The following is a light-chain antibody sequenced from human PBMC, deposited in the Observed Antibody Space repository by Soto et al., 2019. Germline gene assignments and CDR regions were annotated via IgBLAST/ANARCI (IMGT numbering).Light chain of an antibody. CDR2: GAS. J-gene: IGKJ5*01. V-gene: IGKV3-15*01. CDR1: QSISSK. CDR3: QQYNIWSSIT. Sequence: EIVMTQSPATLSVSPGERATLSCRASQSISSKVGWYQQKIGQAPRLLIYGASTRATGVPPRFSGSGFGTEFTLTISSLQSEDFAVYYCQQYNIWSSITFGQGTRLEIK.